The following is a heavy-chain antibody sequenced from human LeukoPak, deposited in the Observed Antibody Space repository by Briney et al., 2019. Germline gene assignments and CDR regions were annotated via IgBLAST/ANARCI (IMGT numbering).Heavy chain of an antibody. CDR1: GFTFSDYY. CDR3: ARVDYYVYYFDY. V-gene: IGHV4-59*01. CDR2: IYYSGST. Sequence: GSLRLSCAASGFTFSDYYMSWIRQPPGRGLEWIGYIYYSGSTNYNPSLKSRVTISVDTSKNQFSLKLSSVTAADTAVYYCARVDYYVYYFDYWGQGTLVTVSS. J-gene: IGHJ4*02. D-gene: IGHD3-10*02.